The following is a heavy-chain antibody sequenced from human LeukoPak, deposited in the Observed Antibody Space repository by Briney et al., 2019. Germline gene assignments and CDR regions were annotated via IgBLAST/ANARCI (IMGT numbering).Heavy chain of an antibody. CDR3: ARDTRSYDTSGYYYFDY. CDR2: IYSDGTT. Sequence: SETLSLTCTVSGGSISSYYWNWIRQAPGKGLEWIGYIYSDGTTSYSPSLRSRVSISIDTSRNQFSLKLSSVTAADAAVYYCARDTRSYDTSGYYYFDYWGQGALVTVSS. CDR1: GGSISSYY. D-gene: IGHD3-22*01. V-gene: IGHV4-59*01. J-gene: IGHJ4*02.